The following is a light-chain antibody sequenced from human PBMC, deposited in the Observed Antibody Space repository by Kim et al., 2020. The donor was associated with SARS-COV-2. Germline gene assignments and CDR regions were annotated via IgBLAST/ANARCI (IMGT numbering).Light chain of an antibody. CDR3: QHYKKLPPYT. J-gene: IGKJ2*01. V-gene: IGKV3-15*01. CDR2: GAS. CDR1: QSVGSN. Sequence: EVVMTQSPATLSVSPGERATLSCRASQSVGSNLAWYQQKPGQAPRLLIYGASTRATGIPARFSGSGSGTEFTLTIDSLQSEDFALYYCQHYKKLPPYTFGQGTKLE.